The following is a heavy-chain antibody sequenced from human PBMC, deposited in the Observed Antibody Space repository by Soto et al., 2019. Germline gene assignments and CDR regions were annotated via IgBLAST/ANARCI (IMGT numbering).Heavy chain of an antibody. Sequence: QVQLVQSGAEVKKPGASVKVSCKASGYTFTNYFMHWVRQAPGQGLEWMGIIKLDGGSTSYAQKLQGRVTMTRDTSTNTVYMDLSGLRLEDTAVYYCARGAGGGRLLEAAGTPYYFDSWGQGTLVTVSS. CDR2: IKLDGGST. V-gene: IGHV1-46*01. D-gene: IGHD6-13*01. J-gene: IGHJ4*02. CDR1: GYTFTNYF. CDR3: ARGAGGGRLLEAAGTPYYFDS.